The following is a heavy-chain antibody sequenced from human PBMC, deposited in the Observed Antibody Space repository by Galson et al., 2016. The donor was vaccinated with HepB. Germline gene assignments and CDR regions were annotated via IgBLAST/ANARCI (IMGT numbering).Heavy chain of an antibody. D-gene: IGHD3-22*01. CDR1: GFTFSDHY. J-gene: IGHJ4*02. Sequence: SLRLSCAASGFTFSDHYMSWIRQAPGKGLEWVSYISSSGKYTYQADSVKGRFTISRDNAKNSLYLQLNSLRAEDTAVSYFARDLTTAYYESSGYYPRGLDFWGQGSLVTVSS. CDR2: ISSSGKYT. CDR3: ARDLTTAYYESSGYYPRGLDF. V-gene: IGHV3-11*06.